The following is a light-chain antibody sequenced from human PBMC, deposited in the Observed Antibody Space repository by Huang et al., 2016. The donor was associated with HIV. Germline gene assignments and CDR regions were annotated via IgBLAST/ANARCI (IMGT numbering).Light chain of an antibody. CDR1: QCISSY. Sequence: DIQMTQSPSSLSASVGDRVTITCRASQCISSYLNWYQQQPGKAPKLLIYAASSLQSWVPSRFSGRGSGTDFTLTISSLQPEDFATYYCQQSYSTASSFGQGTRLEMK. J-gene: IGKJ5*01. CDR2: AAS. CDR3: QQSYSTASS. V-gene: IGKV1-39*01.